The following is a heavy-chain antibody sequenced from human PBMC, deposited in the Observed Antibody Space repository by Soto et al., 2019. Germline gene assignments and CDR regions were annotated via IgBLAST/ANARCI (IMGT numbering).Heavy chain of an antibody. CDR1: GGSISSGGYY. Sequence: QVQLQESGPGRVKPSQTLSLTCTVSGGSISSGGYYWSWIRQHPGKGLEWIGYIYYSGSTYYNPSLKNRLTISVDTSKIRLSLKLSSVSAADTAVYYCARSVFPWGQGTLVTVSS. CDR3: ARSVFP. V-gene: IGHV4-31*03. J-gene: IGHJ5*02. CDR2: IYYSGST.